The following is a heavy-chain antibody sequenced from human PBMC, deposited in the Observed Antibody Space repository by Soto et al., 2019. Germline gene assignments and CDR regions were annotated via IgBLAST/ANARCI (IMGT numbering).Heavy chain of an antibody. CDR3: ARDGSGYRSRASPMDV. J-gene: IGHJ6*02. CDR2: IIPIFGTA. Sequence: QVQLVQSGAEVKKPGSSVKVSCKASGDTFSSYAISWVRQAPGQGLECMGGIIPIFGTANYAQKFQGRVTITADESTSTAYMELSSLRSEDTAVYYCARDGSGYRSRASPMDVWGQGTKVTVSS. D-gene: IGHD3-22*01. V-gene: IGHV1-69*01. CDR1: GDTFSSYA.